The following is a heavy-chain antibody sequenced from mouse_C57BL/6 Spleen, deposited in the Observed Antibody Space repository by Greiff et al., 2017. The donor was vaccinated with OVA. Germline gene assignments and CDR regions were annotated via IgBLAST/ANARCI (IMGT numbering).Heavy chain of an antibody. CDR1: GSSLPRGYA. V-gene: IGHV3-1*01. CDR2: ISYSGST. J-gene: IGHJ1*03. CDR3: ARGHSSFDV. Sequence: EVQLQESGPGMVKPSQSLSLTCTVTGSSLPRGYAFPFILPFPGPTLAWMGYISYSGSTNYNPSLKSRISITHDTSKNHFFLKLNSVTTEDTATYYCARGHSSFDVWGTGTTVTVSS.